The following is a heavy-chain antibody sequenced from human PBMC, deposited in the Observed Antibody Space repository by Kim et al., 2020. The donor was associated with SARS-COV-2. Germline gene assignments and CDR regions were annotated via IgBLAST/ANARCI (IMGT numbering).Heavy chain of an antibody. Sequence: SETLSLTCTVSGGSISSSSYYWGWIRQPPGKGLEWIGSIYYSGSTYYNPSLKSRVTISVDTSKNQFSLKLSSVTAADTAVYYCARLGGKYGGNSGYWGQGTLVTVSS. CDR3: ARLGGKYGGNSGY. CDR1: GGSISSSSYY. D-gene: IGHD2-21*02. CDR2: IYYSGST. V-gene: IGHV4-39*01. J-gene: IGHJ4*02.